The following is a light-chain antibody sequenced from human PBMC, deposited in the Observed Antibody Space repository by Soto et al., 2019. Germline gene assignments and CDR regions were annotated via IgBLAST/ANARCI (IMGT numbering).Light chain of an antibody. Sequence: DIPMTQSPSSLSAAVGDRVTITCRASPTINNYLNWYQQKPGKAPNLLIYAASSLQSGVPSRFSGSGSGTDFSLTISSLQPEDSAAYYCQQSFTIPWTFGQGTKVEVK. CDR1: PTINNY. V-gene: IGKV1-39*01. CDR2: AAS. CDR3: QQSFTIPWT. J-gene: IGKJ1*01.